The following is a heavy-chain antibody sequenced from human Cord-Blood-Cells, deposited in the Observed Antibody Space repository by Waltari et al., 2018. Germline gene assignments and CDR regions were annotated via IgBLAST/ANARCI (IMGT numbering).Heavy chain of an antibody. J-gene: IGHJ4*02. CDR1: GFTFSSYG. V-gene: IGHV3-30*18. Sequence: QVQLVESGGGVVQPGRSLRLSCAASGFTFSSYGMHWVRQAPGKGLGWVAVISYDGSNKYYADSVKGRFTISRDNSKNTLYLQMNSLRAEDTAVYYCAKDGSSSSFDYWGQGTLVTVSS. CDR2: ISYDGSNK. D-gene: IGHD6-6*01. CDR3: AKDGSSSSFDY.